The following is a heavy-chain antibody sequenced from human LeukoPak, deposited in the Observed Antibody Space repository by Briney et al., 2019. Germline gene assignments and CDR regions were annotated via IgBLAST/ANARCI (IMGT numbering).Heavy chain of an antibody. CDR1: GGSISSSSYY. V-gene: IGHV4-39*01. J-gene: IGHJ4*02. Sequence: SETLSLTCTVYGGSISSSSYYWGWIRQPPGKGLEWIGSIYYSGSTYYNPSLKSRVTISVDTSKNQFSLKLSSVTAADTAVYYCARHGDYDSSGYSSYWGQGTLVTVSS. CDR2: IYYSGST. D-gene: IGHD3-22*01. CDR3: ARHGDYDSSGYSSY.